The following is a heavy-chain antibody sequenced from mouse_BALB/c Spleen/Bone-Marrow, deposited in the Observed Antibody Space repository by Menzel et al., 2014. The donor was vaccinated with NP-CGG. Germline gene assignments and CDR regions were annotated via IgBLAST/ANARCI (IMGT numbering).Heavy chain of an antibody. CDR2: ISSGGGYT. V-gene: IGHV5-9-3*01. J-gene: IGHJ3*01. Sequence: DVKLVESGGGLVKPGGSLKLSCAASGFTFSSFAMSWVRQTPEKRLEWVATISSGGGYTYYPDSVKGRFTISRDNAKNSLYLQMSSLRSEDTAMYYCARQESIYDGYYGGSTYWGQGTLVTVSA. CDR3: ARQESIYDGYYGGSTY. CDR1: GFTFSSFA. D-gene: IGHD2-3*01.